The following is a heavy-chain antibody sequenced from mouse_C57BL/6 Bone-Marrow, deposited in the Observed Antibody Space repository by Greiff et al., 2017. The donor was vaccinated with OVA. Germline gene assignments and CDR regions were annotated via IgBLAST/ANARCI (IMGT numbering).Heavy chain of an antibody. D-gene: IGHD1-1*01. V-gene: IGHV3-2*02. CDR2: ISYSGIT. CDR3: ARYYYGSSYGYYYAMDY. J-gene: IGHJ4*01. Sequence: EVKLMESGPGLVKPSQSLSLTCTVTGYSITSDYAWNWIRQFPGNKLDWMGYISYSGITSYNPSLRSRIPITRDTSKNQFFLQFKSVTTEDTATYSCARYYYGSSYGYYYAMDYWGQGTSVTVSS. CDR1: GYSITSDYA.